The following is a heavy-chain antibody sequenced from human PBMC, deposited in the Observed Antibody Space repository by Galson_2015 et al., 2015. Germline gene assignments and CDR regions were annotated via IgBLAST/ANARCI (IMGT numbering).Heavy chain of an antibody. CDR3: ARRDGEQLHYYYYMDV. D-gene: IGHD5-18*01. CDR2: IYYSGST. Sequence: SETLSLTCTVSGGSISSSSYYWGWIRQPTGKGLEWIGSIYYSGSTYYNPSLKSRVTISVDTSKNQFSLKLSSVTAADTAVYYCARRDGEQLHYYYYMDVWGKGTTVTVSS. CDR1: GGSISSSSYY. V-gene: IGHV4-39*01. J-gene: IGHJ6*03.